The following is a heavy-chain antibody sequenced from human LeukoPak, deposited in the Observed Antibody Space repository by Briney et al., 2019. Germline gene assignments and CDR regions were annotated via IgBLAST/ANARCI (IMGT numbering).Heavy chain of an antibody. CDR2: IYYSGST. CDR1: GGSISSYY. Sequence: SSETLSLTCTVSGGSISSYYWSWIRQPPGKGLEWIGYIYYSGSTNYNPSLKSRVTISVDTSKNQFSLKLSSVTAADTAVYYCARVPTEYWFDPWGQGTLVTVFS. D-gene: IGHD4-11*01. V-gene: IGHV4-59*01. CDR3: ARVPTEYWFDP. J-gene: IGHJ5*02.